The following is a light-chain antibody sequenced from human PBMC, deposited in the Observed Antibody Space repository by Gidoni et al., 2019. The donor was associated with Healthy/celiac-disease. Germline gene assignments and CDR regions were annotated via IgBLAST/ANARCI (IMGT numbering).Light chain of an antibody. Sequence: SYDLTQPPTVSVSPGQTASIPCSGDNLGDKYVCWYQQKAGQSPLLVIYEDNKRPSGIPERFSGSNSGNTATLTISGTQVMDEADYYCQAWDSYIWVFGGGTKLTVL. CDR3: QAWDSYIWV. CDR1: NLGDKY. V-gene: IGLV3-1*01. J-gene: IGLJ3*02. CDR2: EDN.